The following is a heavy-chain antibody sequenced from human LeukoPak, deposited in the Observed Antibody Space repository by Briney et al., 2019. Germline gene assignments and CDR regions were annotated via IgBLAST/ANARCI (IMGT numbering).Heavy chain of an antibody. J-gene: IGHJ6*02. D-gene: IGHD7-27*01. CDR1: GFTFSSYA. V-gene: IGHV3-23*01. CDR3: AKGLGRRALWGMDV. CDR2: ISGSGGST. Sequence: PGGSLRLYCAASGFTFSSYAMSWARQATGTGLEGVSAISGSGGSTYYADSVKGRFTISRDNSKNTLYLQMNSLRAEDTAVYYCAKGLGRRALWGMDVWGQGTAVTVSS.